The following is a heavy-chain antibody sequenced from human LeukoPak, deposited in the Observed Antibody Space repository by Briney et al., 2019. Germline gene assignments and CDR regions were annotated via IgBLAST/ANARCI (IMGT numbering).Heavy chain of an antibody. CDR3: ARGGVAAAKSYDY. J-gene: IGHJ4*02. D-gene: IGHD6-13*01. CDR2: INSDGSST. V-gene: IGHV3-74*01. CDR1: GFTFSSYW. Sequence: PGGSLRLSCAASGFTFSSYWMHWARQAPGKGLVWVSRINSDGSSTSYADSVKGRFTISRDNAKNTLYLQMNSLRAEDTAVYYCARGGVAAAKSYDYWGQGTLVTVSS.